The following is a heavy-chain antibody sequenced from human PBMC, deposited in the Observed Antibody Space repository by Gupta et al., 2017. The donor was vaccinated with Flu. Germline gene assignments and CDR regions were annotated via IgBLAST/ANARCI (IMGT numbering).Heavy chain of an antibody. CDR2: IYTSGSP. V-gene: IGHV4-4*07. CDR3: ARDYCSGGSCYFTMNWFDP. D-gene: IGHD2-15*01. CDR1: GGSIRSYY. Sequence: QVQLQESGPGLVKPSETLSLTCTVSGGSIRSYYWSWLRQPAGKGLEWIGRIYTSGSPNYNPSLKSRVTMSVDTSKNQFSLKLSSVTAADTAVYYCARDYCSGGSCYFTMNWFDPWGQGTLVTVSS. J-gene: IGHJ5*02.